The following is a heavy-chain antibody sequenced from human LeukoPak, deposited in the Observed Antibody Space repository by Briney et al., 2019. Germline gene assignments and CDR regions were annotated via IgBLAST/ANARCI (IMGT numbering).Heavy chain of an antibody. D-gene: IGHD3-22*01. CDR3: ASLKNYYDSSGYLVTDAFDI. V-gene: IGHV1-18*01. J-gene: IGHJ3*02. CDR2: ISAYNGNT. Sequence: ASVKVSCKASGYTFTSYDINWVRQAPGQGLEWLGCISAYNGNTNYAQKLQGRVTMATDTSTSTAYMELRSLRSDDTAVYYCASLKNYYDSSGYLVTDAFDIWGQGTMVTVSS. CDR1: GYTFTSYD.